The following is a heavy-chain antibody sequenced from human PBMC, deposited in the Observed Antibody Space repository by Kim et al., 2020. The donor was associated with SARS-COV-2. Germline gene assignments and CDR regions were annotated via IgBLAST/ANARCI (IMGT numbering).Heavy chain of an antibody. CDR1: GLTFRSYE. Sequence: GGSLRLSCAASGLTFRSYEMNWVRQAPGKGLEWVSYISGSGSSNYYADSVKGRFTISRDNAKDSLYLQMNGLRAEDTAVYYCAREVVVSPDAFDIWGQGTMVTVSS. CDR3: AREVVVSPDAFDI. J-gene: IGHJ3*02. D-gene: IGHD3-22*01. V-gene: IGHV3-48*03. CDR2: ISGSGSSN.